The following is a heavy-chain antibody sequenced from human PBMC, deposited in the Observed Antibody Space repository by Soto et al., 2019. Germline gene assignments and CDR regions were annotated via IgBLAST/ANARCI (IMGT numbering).Heavy chain of an antibody. D-gene: IGHD5-18*01. J-gene: IGHJ6*02. Sequence: QVQLVQSGAEVRKSGSSVKVSCKASGGTFSSYAITWVRQAPGQGLEWMGGIIPIFGSTNYAQKFQGRVTITADESTSTAYMELSSLRSEDTAVYYCAREGTTAPQDGFYYYGMDVWGQGTTVTVSS. CDR2: IIPIFGST. CDR1: GGTFSSYA. CDR3: AREGTTAPQDGFYYYGMDV. V-gene: IGHV1-69*01.